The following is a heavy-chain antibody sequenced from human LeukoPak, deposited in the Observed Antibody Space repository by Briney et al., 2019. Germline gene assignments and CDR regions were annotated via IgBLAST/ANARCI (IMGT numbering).Heavy chain of an antibody. J-gene: IGHJ5*02. CDR3: AKDQRTSDSSGYYYVINWFDP. V-gene: IGHV3-23*01. CDR2: IKTGGST. CDR1: GFTFSRYW. Sequence: GGSLRLSCAASGFTFSRYWMNWVRQAPGKGLVWVSRIKTGGSTYYADSVKGRFTISRDNSKNTLYLQMNSLRAGDTAVYYCAKDQRTSDSSGYYYVINWFDPWGQGTLVTVSS. D-gene: IGHD3-22*01.